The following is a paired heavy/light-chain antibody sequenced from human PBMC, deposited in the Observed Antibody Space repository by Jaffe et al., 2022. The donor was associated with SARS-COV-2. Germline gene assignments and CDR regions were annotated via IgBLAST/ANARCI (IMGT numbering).Heavy chain of an antibody. CDR2: INSGAST. Sequence: EAQLVESGGGLVQPGGSLRLSCAASGFTFSSYAMSWVRQAPGKGLEWVSAINSGASTFYADSVKGRFTISRDNSKNTLFLQMSSLRSEDTAVYYCASNSGFDTGRDSYFYMDVWGKGTTVTVSS. J-gene: IGHJ6*03. CDR1: GFTFSSYA. CDR3: ASNSGFDTGRDSYFYMDV. D-gene: IGHD5-12*01. V-gene: IGHV3-23*04.
Light chain of an antibody. Sequence: EIVLTQSPGTLSLSPGERATLSCRASQSVRSRYLAWYQQKSGQAPRLLIYGASVRATGIPDRFSGSGSGTDFTLTISSLEPEDFAVYDCQQYGSSPPTFGQGTKVEVK. CDR3: QQYGSSPPT. CDR2: GAS. V-gene: IGKV3-20*01. CDR1: QSVRSRY. J-gene: IGKJ1*01.